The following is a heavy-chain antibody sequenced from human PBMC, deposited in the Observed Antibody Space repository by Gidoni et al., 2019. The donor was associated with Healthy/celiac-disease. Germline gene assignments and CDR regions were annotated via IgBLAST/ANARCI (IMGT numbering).Heavy chain of an antibody. CDR2: IRSNGGST. Sequence: EVQLVEPGGGLVQPGGALRLSCAASGCTFSSYAMHWVRQAPGKGLEYVSAIRSNGGSTYYADSVKGRFTISRDNSKNTLYLQMSSLRAEDTAVYYCVKASSRPVAFDIWGQGTMVTVSS. CDR1: GCTFSSYA. J-gene: IGHJ3*02. D-gene: IGHD6-6*01. V-gene: IGHV3-64D*06. CDR3: VKASSRPVAFDI.